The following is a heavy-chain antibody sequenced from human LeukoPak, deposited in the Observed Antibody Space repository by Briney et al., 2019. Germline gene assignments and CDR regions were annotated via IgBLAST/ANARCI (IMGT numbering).Heavy chain of an antibody. Sequence: GGSLRLSCAASGFTFSSYAMSWVRQAPGKGLEWVSAISGSGGSTYYADSVKGRFTISRDNSKNTLYLQMNSLRAEDTAVYYCAKGYLSGGYCSSTSCYYFDYWGQGTLVTVSS. J-gene: IGHJ4*02. V-gene: IGHV3-23*01. D-gene: IGHD2-2*01. CDR1: GFTFSSYA. CDR2: ISGSGGST. CDR3: AKGYLSGGYCSSTSCYYFDY.